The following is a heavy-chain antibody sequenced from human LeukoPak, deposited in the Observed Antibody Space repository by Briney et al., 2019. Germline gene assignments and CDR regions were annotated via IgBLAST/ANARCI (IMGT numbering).Heavy chain of an antibody. J-gene: IGHJ4*02. CDR3: AKAVTMVRGQVDY. V-gene: IGHV3-30*18. Sequence: VISYDGSNKYYADSVRGRFTISRDNSKNTLYLQMNSLRAEDTAVYYCAKAVTMVRGQVDYWGQGTLVTVSS. D-gene: IGHD3-10*01. CDR2: ISYDGSNK.